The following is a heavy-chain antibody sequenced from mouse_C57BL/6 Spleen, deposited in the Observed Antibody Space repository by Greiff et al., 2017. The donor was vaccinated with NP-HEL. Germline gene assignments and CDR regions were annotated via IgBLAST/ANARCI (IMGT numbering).Heavy chain of an antibody. CDR3: AREGGYGNPYYAMDY. D-gene: IGHD2-1*01. V-gene: IGHV1-76*01. CDR1: GYTFTDYY. Sequence: QVQLQQSGAELVRPGASVKLSCKASGYTFTDYYINWVKQRPGQGLEWIARIYPGSGNTYYNEKFKGKATLTAEKSSSTAYMQLSSLTSEDSAVYVCAREGGYGNPYYAMDYWGQGTSVTVSS. CDR2: IYPGSGNT. J-gene: IGHJ4*01.